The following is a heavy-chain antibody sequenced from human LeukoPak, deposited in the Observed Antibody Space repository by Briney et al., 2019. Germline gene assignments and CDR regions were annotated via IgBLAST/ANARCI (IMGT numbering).Heavy chain of an antibody. Sequence: GESLKISCAASGFTFSSYSMNWVRQAPGKGLEWISYIISSGSTINYADSVKGRFTISRDSAKNSLYLQMNSLRDEDTAVYYCARDRDSGDYTAAPGDYWGQGTLVTVSS. D-gene: IGHD4-17*01. J-gene: IGHJ4*02. CDR1: GFTFSSYS. V-gene: IGHV3-48*02. CDR3: ARDRDSGDYTAAPGDY. CDR2: IISSGSTI.